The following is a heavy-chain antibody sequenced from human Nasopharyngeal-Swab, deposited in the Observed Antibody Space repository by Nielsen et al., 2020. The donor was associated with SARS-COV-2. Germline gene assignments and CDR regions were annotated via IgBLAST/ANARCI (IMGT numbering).Heavy chain of an antibody. J-gene: IGHJ6*02. Sequence: GGSLRLSCAASGFTFSRDWMHWVRQPPGKGLMGVSRISPDGGSISFADSVKGRFIMSRDNAKDTLYLQMDSLRAEDTAVYYCARCSPSKCHLGNGLDVWGQGTTVTVSS. CDR3: ARCSPSKCHLGNGLDV. D-gene: IGHD2-15*01. V-gene: IGHV3-74*01. CDR2: ISPDGGSI. CDR1: GFTFSRDW.